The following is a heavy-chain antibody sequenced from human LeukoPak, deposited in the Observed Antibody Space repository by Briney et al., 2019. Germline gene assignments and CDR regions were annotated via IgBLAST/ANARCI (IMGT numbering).Heavy chain of an antibody. D-gene: IGHD6-6*01. CDR1: GYTFTSYY. Sequence: GASVKVSCKASGYTFTSYYTHWVRQAPGQGLEWMGIINPSGGSTSYAQKFQGRVTMTRDTSTSTVYMELSSLRSEDTAVYYCAAYSSSSLYFDYWGQGTLVTVSS. J-gene: IGHJ4*02. CDR2: INPSGGST. CDR3: AAYSSSSLYFDY. V-gene: IGHV1-46*01.